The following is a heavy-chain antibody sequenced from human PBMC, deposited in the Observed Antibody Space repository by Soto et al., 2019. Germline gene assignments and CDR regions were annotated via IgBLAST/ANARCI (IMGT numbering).Heavy chain of an antibody. V-gene: IGHV3-21*01. CDR3: VRDYYDTSGYPNTFDM. CDR2: IGSRTSDI. D-gene: IGHD3-22*01. Sequence: GSLRLSCAASGFTLSRHTMNWVRQAPGKGPEWVSFIGSRTSDIYYADSVKGRFTISRDNAKNSLYLDLTRLRAEDTAVYFCVRDYYDTSGYPNTFDMWGQGTMVTVSS. CDR1: GFTLSRHT. J-gene: IGHJ3*02.